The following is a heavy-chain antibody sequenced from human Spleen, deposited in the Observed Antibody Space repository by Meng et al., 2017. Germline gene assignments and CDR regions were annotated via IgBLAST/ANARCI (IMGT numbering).Heavy chain of an antibody. Sequence: QIHTGGAGLLRPSETLSLTCFVSGGTFSDYYWSWIRQPPGKGLEWIGEINHSGSTNYNPSLESRATISVDTSQNNLSLKLSSVTAADSAVYYCARGPTTMAHDFDYWGQGTLVTVSS. CDR2: INHSGST. V-gene: IGHV4-34*01. D-gene: IGHD4-11*01. CDR3: ARGPTTMAHDFDY. CDR1: GGTFSDYY. J-gene: IGHJ4*02.